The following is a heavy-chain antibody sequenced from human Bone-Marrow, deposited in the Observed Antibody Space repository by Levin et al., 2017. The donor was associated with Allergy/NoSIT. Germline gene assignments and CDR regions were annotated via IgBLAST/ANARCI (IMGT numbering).Heavy chain of an antibody. V-gene: IGHV1-2*02. Sequence: GESLKISCQASGYTFTGYYMHWVRQAPGQGLEWMGWINPNSGGTNYAQKFQGRVTMTRDTSISTAYMELSRLRSDDTAVYYCARNAITMVRGVIIYWFDPWGQGTLVTVSS. CDR2: INPNSGGT. CDR3: ARNAITMVRGVIIYWFDP. J-gene: IGHJ5*02. CDR1: GYTFTGYY. D-gene: IGHD3-10*01.